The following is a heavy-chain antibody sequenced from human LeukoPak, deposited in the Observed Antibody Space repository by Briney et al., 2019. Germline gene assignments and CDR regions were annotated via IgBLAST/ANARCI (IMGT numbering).Heavy chain of an antibody. D-gene: IGHD3-10*01. J-gene: IGHJ4*02. V-gene: IGHV3-30*02. Sequence: PGGSLRLSCASSGFIFSNYGMQWVRLAPGKGLEWVTFIRFDGSNKFYADSVKGRFTISRDNPKNTLYLQMNSLRADDTAVYYCAKDFATTGRYPHGSASTWGQGTLVTVSS. CDR3: AKDFATTGRYPHGSAST. CDR2: IRFDGSNK. CDR1: GFIFSNYG.